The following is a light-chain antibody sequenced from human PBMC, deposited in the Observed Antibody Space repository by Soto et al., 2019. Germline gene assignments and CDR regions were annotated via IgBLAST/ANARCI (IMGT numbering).Light chain of an antibody. CDR1: HSVVDN. V-gene: IGKV3-15*01. Sequence: EVLLTQSPAALSLSPGETATLSCRASHSVVDNLAWYQQRPGQAPRLLIYRATSRATGVPARFSGSGTGTEFSLPIRSLQSEDFAVYYCQQYDVWPPIPFGQGTRPEIK. J-gene: IGKJ5*01. CDR2: RAT. CDR3: QQYDVWPPIP.